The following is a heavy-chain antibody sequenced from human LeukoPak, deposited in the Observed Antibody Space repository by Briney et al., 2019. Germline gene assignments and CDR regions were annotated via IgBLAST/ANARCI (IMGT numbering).Heavy chain of an antibody. CDR2: INHSGRT. CDR1: GGSFSDYF. J-gene: IGHJ6*02. V-gene: IGHV4-34*01. D-gene: IGHD2-2*01. Sequence: SETLSLTCAVYGGSFSDYFWGWIRKPPGKGLEWIGEINHSGRTYYNPSLKSRVTISVDTSKNQFSLNLSSVTAADTAVYYCARDVVVVPAAIHYGMDVWGQGTTVTVSS. CDR3: ARDVVVVPAAIHYGMDV.